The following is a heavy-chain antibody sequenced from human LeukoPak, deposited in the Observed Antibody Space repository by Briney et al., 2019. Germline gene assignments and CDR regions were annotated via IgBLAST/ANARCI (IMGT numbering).Heavy chain of an antibody. J-gene: IGHJ4*02. CDR2: ISSSSSTI. CDR3: AKDSHYSGSYSGY. CDR1: GFTFSSYS. Sequence: GGSLRLSCAASGFTFSSYSMNWVRQAPGKGLEWVSYISSSSSTIYYADSVKGRFTISRDNAKNSLYLQMNSLRAEDTAVYYCAKDSHYSGSYSGYWGQGTLVTVSS. V-gene: IGHV3-48*01. D-gene: IGHD1-26*01.